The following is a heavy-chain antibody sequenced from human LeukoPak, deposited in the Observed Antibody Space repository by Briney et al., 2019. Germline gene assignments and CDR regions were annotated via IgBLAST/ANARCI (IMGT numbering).Heavy chain of an antibody. Sequence: SVKVXCKASGGTFSSYAISWVRQAPGQGLEWMGRIIPILGIANYAQKFQGRVTITADKSTSTAYMELRSLRSEDTAVYYCASPDASMVSAFDYWGQGTLVTVSS. CDR2: IIPILGIA. V-gene: IGHV1-69*04. J-gene: IGHJ4*02. D-gene: IGHD5-18*01. CDR3: ASPDASMVSAFDY. CDR1: GGTFSSYA.